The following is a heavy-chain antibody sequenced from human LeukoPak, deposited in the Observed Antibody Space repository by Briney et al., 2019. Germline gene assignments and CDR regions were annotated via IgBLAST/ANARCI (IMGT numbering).Heavy chain of an antibody. D-gene: IGHD3-22*01. Sequence: PSETLSLTCTVSGGSFTTHYWSWIRQPPGKGLEWIGYISYIGSTNYNPSLKSRVTISIDTSKDEVSLMLTSVTAADTAVYYCASDSISMNAFDAWGQGTMVTVSS. CDR3: ASDSISMNAFDA. V-gene: IGHV4-59*11. CDR2: ISYIGST. J-gene: IGHJ3*01. CDR1: GGSFTTHY.